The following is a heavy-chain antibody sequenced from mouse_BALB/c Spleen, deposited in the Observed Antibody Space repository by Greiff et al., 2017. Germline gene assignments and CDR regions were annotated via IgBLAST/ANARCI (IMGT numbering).Heavy chain of an antibody. V-gene: IGHV1-7*01. CDR1: GYTFTSYW. CDR2: INPSTGYT. CDR3: ARCGNYEEGAMDY. J-gene: IGHJ4*01. Sequence: QVQLKQSGAELAKPGASVKMSCKASGYTFTSYWMHWVKQRPGQGLEWIGYINPSTGYTEYNQKFKDKATLTADKSSSTAYMQLSSLTSEDSAVYYCARCGNYEEGAMDYWGQGTSVTVSS. D-gene: IGHD2-1*01.